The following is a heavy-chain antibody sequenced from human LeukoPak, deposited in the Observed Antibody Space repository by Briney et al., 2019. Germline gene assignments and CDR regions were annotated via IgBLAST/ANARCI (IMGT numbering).Heavy chain of an antibody. V-gene: IGHV4-4*02. CDR1: GGSISSSNW. D-gene: IGHD6-13*01. J-gene: IGHJ5*02. CDR3: ARGILNIAAAGTFWFDP. Sequence: SGSLSLTCAVSGGSISSSNWWCWVRQPPGKGVEWVGEIYHSGSTNYNPSLKSRVTISVDKSKNQFSLKLSSVTAADTAVYDCARGILNIAAAGTFWFDPWGQGTLVTVSP. CDR2: IYHSGST.